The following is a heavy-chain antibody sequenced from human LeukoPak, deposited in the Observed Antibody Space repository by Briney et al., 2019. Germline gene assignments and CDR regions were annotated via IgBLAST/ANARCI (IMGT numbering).Heavy chain of an antibody. J-gene: IGHJ5*02. CDR3: ARDSELLEWLPDSDL. D-gene: IGHD3-3*01. CDR2: ISSSNSYI. CDR1: GFTFSSYS. Sequence: GGSLRLSCAASGFTFSSYSMNWVRQAPGKGLEWVSYISSSNSYIYYADSVKGRFTVSRDNARNSVYLQMNSLRAEDTAVYYCARDSELLEWLPDSDLWGQGTLVTVSS. V-gene: IGHV3-21*05.